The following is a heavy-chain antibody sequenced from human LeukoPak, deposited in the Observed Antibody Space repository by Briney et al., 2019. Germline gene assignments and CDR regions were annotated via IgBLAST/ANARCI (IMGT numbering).Heavy chain of an antibody. V-gene: IGHV3-30-3*01. D-gene: IGHD3-3*01. CDR1: GFTFSSYA. CDR2: ISYDGSNK. CDR3: VRVRSPPITIFDY. Sequence: PGRSLRLSCAASGFTFSSYAMHWVRQAPGKGLEWVAVISYDGSNKYYADSVKGRFTISRDNSKNTLYLQMNSLRAEDTAVYYCVRVRSPPITIFDYWGQGTLVTVSS. J-gene: IGHJ4*02.